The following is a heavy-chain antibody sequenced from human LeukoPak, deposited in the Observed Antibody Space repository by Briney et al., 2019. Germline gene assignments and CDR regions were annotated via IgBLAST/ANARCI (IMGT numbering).Heavy chain of an antibody. J-gene: IGHJ4*02. V-gene: IGHV3-64*01. CDR3: AKAGYSGNFDY. CDR2: TSSNGGNT. D-gene: IGHD5-12*01. Sequence: GGSLRLSCATSGFIFSSYAMHWVRQAPGKGLEYVSATSSNGGNTNYANSVKGRFTISRDNSKNTLYLQMNSLRAEDTAVYYCAKAGYSGNFDYWGQGTLVTVSS. CDR1: GFIFSSYA.